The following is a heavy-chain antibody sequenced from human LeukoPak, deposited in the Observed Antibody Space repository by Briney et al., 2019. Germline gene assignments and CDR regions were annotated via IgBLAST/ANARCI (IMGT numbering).Heavy chain of an antibody. V-gene: IGHV4-59*01. Sequence: PSETLSLTCTVSGGSISSFYWSWIRQPPGKGLEWIGYIYYSGSTNYNPSLKSRVTISVDTSKSQFSLKLSSVTAADTAVYYCARHVNDILTGYQDYWGQGTLVTVSS. J-gene: IGHJ4*02. CDR2: IYYSGST. CDR1: GGSISSFY. D-gene: IGHD3-9*01. CDR3: ARHVNDILTGYQDY.